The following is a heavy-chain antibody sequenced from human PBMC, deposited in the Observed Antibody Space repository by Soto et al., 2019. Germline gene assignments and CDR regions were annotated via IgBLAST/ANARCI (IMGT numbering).Heavy chain of an antibody. V-gene: IGHV3-30-3*01. CDR2: TSYEGRRK. D-gene: IGHD1-1*01. CDR3: ARGQSERSGPDY. J-gene: IGHJ4*02. CDR1: GFSLRSYA. Sequence: QVQLVDSGGGVVQPGRSLRLSCEVSGFSLRSYAMYWFRQAPGRGLEWVAVTSYEGRRKNYGDSVKGRFTLSSDNSKNTLFMQMDSLRPEDTAVYYCARGQSERSGPDYWGQGTLVIVSS.